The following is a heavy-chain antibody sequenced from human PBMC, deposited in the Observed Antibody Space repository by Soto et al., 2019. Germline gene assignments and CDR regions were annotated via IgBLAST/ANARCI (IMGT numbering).Heavy chain of an antibody. V-gene: IGHV1-46*01. D-gene: IGHD5-12*01. Sequence: QVQLVQSGAEVKKPGASVKVSCKASGYTFTSYYMHWVRQAPGQGLEWMGIINPSGGSTSYAQKFQGRVTMTRDTSTSTVYMELSSLRSEDTAVYYCARDKREGGYDYVFDYWGQGTLVTVSS. J-gene: IGHJ4*02. CDR3: ARDKREGGYDYVFDY. CDR2: INPSGGST. CDR1: GYTFTSYY.